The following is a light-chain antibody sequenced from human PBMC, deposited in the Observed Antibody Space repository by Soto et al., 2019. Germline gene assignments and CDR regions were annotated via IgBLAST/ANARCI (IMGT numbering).Light chain of an antibody. CDR2: GAS. J-gene: IGKJ1*01. CDR3: QQYGTSGT. CDR1: QSVSNNY. V-gene: IGKV3-20*01. Sequence: EIVLTQSPCTLALSPGEGATLSCGARQSVSNNYLAWYQQKPGHAPSLLIYGASNRATGIPDRFSGSGSGTDFTLTISRLEPEDFPVYYCQQYGTSGTFGQGTKVDIK.